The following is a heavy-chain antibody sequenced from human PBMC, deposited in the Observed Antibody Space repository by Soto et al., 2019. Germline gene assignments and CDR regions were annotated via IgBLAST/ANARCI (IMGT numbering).Heavy chain of an antibody. Sequence: SETLSLTCTVAGGSISSSSYYCGWIRQPPGKGLEWIGSIYYSGSTYYNPSLKSRVTISVDTSKNQFSLKLSSVTAADTAVYYCARRVNWNSEYWGQGTLVTVSS. CDR1: GGSISSSSYY. CDR2: IYYSGST. D-gene: IGHD1-1*01. V-gene: IGHV4-39*01. CDR3: ARRVNWNSEY. J-gene: IGHJ4*02.